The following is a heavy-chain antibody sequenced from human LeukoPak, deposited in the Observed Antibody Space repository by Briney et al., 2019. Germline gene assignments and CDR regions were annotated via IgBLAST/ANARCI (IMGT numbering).Heavy chain of an antibody. CDR3: AADGGYAFQS. Sequence: GGSLRLSCAASGFTFSNTWMHWVRQVPGKGPVWVSHILSDGSITTYAYSVNGRFTISRDNAKNMVYLQMNSLRAEDTAVYFCAADGGYAFQSWGRGTMVTVSS. J-gene: IGHJ3*02. CDR1: GFTFSNTW. CDR2: ILSDGSIT. V-gene: IGHV3-74*01.